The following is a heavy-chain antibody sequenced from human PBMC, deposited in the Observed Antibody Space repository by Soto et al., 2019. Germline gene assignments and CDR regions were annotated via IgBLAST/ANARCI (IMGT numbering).Heavy chain of an antibody. CDR3: ARARLGYCSGGSCYSISAFDI. V-gene: IGHV3-21*01. CDR2: ISSSSSYI. Sequence: EVQLVESGGGLVKPGGSLRLSCAASGFTFSSYSMNWVRQAPGKGLEWVSSISSSSSYIYYADSVKGRFTISRDNAKNSLYRQMNSLRAEDTAVYYCARARLGYCSGGSCYSISAFDIWGQGTMVTVSS. D-gene: IGHD2-15*01. CDR1: GFTFSSYS. J-gene: IGHJ3*02.